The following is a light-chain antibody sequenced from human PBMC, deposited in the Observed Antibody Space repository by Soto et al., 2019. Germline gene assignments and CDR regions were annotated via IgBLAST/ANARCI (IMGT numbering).Light chain of an antibody. CDR1: QSVSNSY. J-gene: IGKJ2*02. CDR2: GAS. CDR3: QQYCSSPPGT. V-gene: IGKV3-20*01. Sequence: EIVLTQSPGTLSLSPGERATLSCRASQSVSNSYLAWYQQKPGQAPRLLIYGASSRATGISDRFSGSGSGTYFTVTISRLEPAESAVYYCQQYCSSPPGTFGQVTKLEIK.